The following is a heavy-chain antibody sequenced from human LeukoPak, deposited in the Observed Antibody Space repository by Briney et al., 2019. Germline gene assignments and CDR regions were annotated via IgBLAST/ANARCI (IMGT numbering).Heavy chain of an antibody. CDR2: ISGRSSTI. D-gene: IGHD1-26*01. CDR3: ARDRIKSGSYYFDY. CDR1: AFTFSDYS. Sequence: GGPLRLSCGASAFTFSDYSMNWVRQAPGKGLEWVSYISGRSSTIYYADSVKGLFTIYRENAKNLMYLQMNSLRAEDTAVYYCARDRIKSGSYYFDYWGQGTLVTVSS. V-gene: IGHV3-48*01. J-gene: IGHJ4*02.